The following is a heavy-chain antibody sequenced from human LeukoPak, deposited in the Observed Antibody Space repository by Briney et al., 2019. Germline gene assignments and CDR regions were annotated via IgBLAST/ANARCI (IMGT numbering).Heavy chain of an antibody. CDR3: ARGGGSGSYYTYFDY. CDR2: INLSATT. D-gene: IGHD3-10*01. CDR1: GGXXXGYY. J-gene: IGHJ4*02. V-gene: IGHV4-34*01. Sequence: AXXGGXXXGYYWSWIRQPPGKGLEWIGKINLSATTNSNPSLKSRVTISVDTSKNHFSLKLSSVTAADTAVYYCARGGGSGSYYTYFDYWGQGTLVTVSS.